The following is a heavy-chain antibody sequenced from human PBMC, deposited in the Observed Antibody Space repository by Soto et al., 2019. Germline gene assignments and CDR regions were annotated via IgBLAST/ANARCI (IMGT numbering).Heavy chain of an antibody. J-gene: IGHJ3*02. CDR2: ISGSGGST. V-gene: IGHV3-23*01. Sequence: GGSLRLSCAASGFTFSSYAMSWVRQAPGKGLEWVSAISGSGGSTYYADSVKRRFTISRDNYKHTLHMQMNGMRAENTAVYYCAKEGGAYGDDSGGDAFDIWGQGTMVTVSS. CDR3: AKEGGAYGDDSGGDAFDI. D-gene: IGHD4-17*01. CDR1: GFTFSSYA.